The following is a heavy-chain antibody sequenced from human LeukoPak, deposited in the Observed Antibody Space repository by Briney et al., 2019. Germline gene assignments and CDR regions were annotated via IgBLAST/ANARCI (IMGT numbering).Heavy chain of an antibody. V-gene: IGHV3-30*18. CDR1: GFTFSTYG. D-gene: IGHD3-22*01. CDR2: ISYDGSNK. Sequence: GGSLRLSCAASGFTFSTYGMHWVRQAPGKGLEWVAVISYDGSNKYYADSVKGRFTISRDNSKNTLYLQMNSLRAEDTAVYYCAKSGMHDSSGYYYYFDYWGQGTLVTVSS. CDR3: AKSGMHDSSGYYYYFDY. J-gene: IGHJ4*02.